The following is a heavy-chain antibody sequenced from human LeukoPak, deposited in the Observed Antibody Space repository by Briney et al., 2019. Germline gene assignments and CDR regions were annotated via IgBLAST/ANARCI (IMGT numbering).Heavy chain of an antibody. V-gene: IGHV3-23*01. CDR3: ASQLPYYYDSSRGWRAEYFQH. Sequence: GGSLRLSCAASGFTFSSYAMSWVRQAPGKGLEWVSAISGSGGSTYYADSVKGRFTISRDNSRNTLYLQMNSLRAEDTAVYYCASQLPYYYDSSRGWRAEYFQHWGQGTLVTVSS. CDR1: GFTFSSYA. D-gene: IGHD3-22*01. J-gene: IGHJ1*01. CDR2: ISGSGGST.